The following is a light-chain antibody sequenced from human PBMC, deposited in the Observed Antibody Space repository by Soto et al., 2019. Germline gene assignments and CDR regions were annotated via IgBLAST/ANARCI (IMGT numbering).Light chain of an antibody. J-gene: IGKJ4*02. CDR2: GAS. CDR1: QVLSSSY. Sequence: EIVLTQSPGTLSLSPGERATLSCRASQVLSSSYIAWYQQKPGLAPRLLIYGASTRVTGIPDRFSDSGSGTYFLFPISGLEREDLGVYYCQQYGGSPLTVGGGPEVQL. CDR3: QQYGGSPLT. V-gene: IGKV3-20*01.